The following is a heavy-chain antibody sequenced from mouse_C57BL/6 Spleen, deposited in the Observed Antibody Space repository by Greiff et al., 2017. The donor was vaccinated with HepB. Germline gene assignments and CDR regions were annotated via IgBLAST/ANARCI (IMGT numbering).Heavy chain of an antibody. Sequence: VQLQQSGPVLVKPGASVKMSCKASGYTFTDYYMNWVKQSHGKSLEWIGVINPYNGGTSYNQKFKGKATLTVDKSSSTAYMELNSLTSEDSAVYYCARRRGYSDYFDYWGQGTTLTVSS. CDR2: INPYNGGT. J-gene: IGHJ2*01. V-gene: IGHV1-19*01. CDR1: GYTFTDYY. CDR3: ARRRGYSDYFDY.